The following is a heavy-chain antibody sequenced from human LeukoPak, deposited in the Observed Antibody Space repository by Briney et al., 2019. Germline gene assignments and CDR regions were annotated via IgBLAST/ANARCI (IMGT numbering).Heavy chain of an antibody. CDR3: ARQGGSSSPYYYYYMDV. V-gene: IGHV4-38-2*01. CDR2: MYHSGST. CDR1: GYSISSGYY. J-gene: IGHJ6*03. D-gene: IGHD6-13*01. Sequence: SETLSLTCAVSGYSISSGYYWGWFRQPPGKGLEWIGCMYHSGSTYYNPSLKSRVTISVDTSKSQFSLKPSSVTAADTAVYYCARQGGSSSPYYYYYMDVWGKGTTVTVSS.